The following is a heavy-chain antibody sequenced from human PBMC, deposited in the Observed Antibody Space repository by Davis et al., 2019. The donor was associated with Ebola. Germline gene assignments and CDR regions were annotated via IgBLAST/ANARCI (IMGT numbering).Heavy chain of an antibody. V-gene: IGHV3-11*01. D-gene: IGHD5/OR15-5a*01. CDR2: IGSRIATI. CDR1: GFTFSDYY. J-gene: IGHJ3*01. CDR3: ATVSTITGSAFDV. Sequence: GGSLRLSCAASGFTFSDYYMTWIRQPPGKGLEWVSYIGSRIATIYYADSVKGRFTISRDNAKNSLFLQMNNLRSEDTALYYCATVSTITGSAFDVWGRGTMVTVSS.